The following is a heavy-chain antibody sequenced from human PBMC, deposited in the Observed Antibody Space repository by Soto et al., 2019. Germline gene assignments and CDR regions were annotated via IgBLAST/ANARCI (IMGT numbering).Heavy chain of an antibody. CDR2: IHYSGTT. Sequence: SETLSLTCTVSGTSISSYYWSWIRQPPGKGLEWIANIHYSGTTNYNPSLASRVTLSVDTSRNQFSLKMTSVTAADRAMYFCARYNSYAIDYWGRGTLVTVSS. CDR3: ARYNSYAIDY. D-gene: IGHD2-8*01. V-gene: IGHV4-59*01. CDR1: GTSISSYY. J-gene: IGHJ4*02.